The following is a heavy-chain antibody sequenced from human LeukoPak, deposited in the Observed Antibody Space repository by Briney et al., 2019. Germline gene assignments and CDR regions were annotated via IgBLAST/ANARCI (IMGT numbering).Heavy chain of an antibody. V-gene: IGHV3-30*02. Sequence: GGSLRLSCAASGFTFSSYGMYWVRQAPGKGLEWVAFIRCDGSNKYYADSVKGRFTISRDNSKNTLYLQMKSLRAEDTAVYYCAKGGGYEAQYYYYYLDVWGKGTTVTISS. J-gene: IGHJ6*03. CDR1: GFTFSSYG. D-gene: IGHD5-12*01. CDR3: AKGGGYEAQYYYYYLDV. CDR2: IRCDGSNK.